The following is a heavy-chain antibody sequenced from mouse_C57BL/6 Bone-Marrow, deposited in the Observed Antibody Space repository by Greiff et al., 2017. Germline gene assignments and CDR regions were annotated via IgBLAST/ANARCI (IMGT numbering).Heavy chain of an antibody. D-gene: IGHD4-1*01. CDR1: GFNIKDDY. CDR2: IDPENGDT. J-gene: IGHJ2*01. CDR3: TTSLTEGY. Sequence: EVKLMESGAELVRPGASVKLSCTASGFNIKDDYMHWVKQRPEQGLEWIGWIDPENGDTEYASKFQGKATITADTSSNTAYLQLSSLTSEDTAVYYCTTSLTEGYWGQGTTLTVSS. V-gene: IGHV14-4*01.